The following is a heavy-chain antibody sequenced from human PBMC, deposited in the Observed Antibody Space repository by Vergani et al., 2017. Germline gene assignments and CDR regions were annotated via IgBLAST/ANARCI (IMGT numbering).Heavy chain of an antibody. J-gene: IGHJ4*02. D-gene: IGHD6-19*01. CDR1: GVTFSNYG. CDR2: IRYDGSNT. Sequence: QVQLVESGGGVVQPGGSLRLSCGASGVTFSNYGMHWVRQAPGKGLEWVTVIRYDGSNTYYADSVKGRFTISRDNSKNTLFLQMNSLRPEYTAVYYCARDTVTGSRYVNYWGQGTLVTVSS. V-gene: IGHV3-30*02. CDR3: ARDTVTGSRYVNY.